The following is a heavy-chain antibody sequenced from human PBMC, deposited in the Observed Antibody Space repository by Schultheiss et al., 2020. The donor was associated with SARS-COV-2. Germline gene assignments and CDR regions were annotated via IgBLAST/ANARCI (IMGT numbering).Heavy chain of an antibody. J-gene: IGHJ6*02. CDR1: GGTFSSYA. D-gene: IGHD3-22*01. CDR2: IIPIFGTA. Sequence: SVKVSCKASGGTFSSYAISWVRQAPGQGLEWMGGIIPIFGTANYAQKFQGRVTITADESTSTAYMELSSLRSEDTAVYYCARYDSSSVYYYYGMDVWGQGTTVTVSS. V-gene: IGHV1-69*13. CDR3: ARYDSSSVYYYYGMDV.